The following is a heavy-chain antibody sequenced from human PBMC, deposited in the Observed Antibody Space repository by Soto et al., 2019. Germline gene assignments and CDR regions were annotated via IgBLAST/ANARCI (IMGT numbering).Heavy chain of an antibody. CDR1: GFTFSSYA. CDR3: ARDKRIQLWLPKYYYYGMDV. D-gene: IGHD5-18*01. V-gene: IGHV3-30-3*01. CDR2: ISYDGSNK. J-gene: IGHJ6*02. Sequence: QVQLVESGGGVVQPGRSLRLSCAASGFTFSSYAMHWVRQAPGKGLEWVAVISYDGSNKYYADSVKGRFTISRDNSKNQLYLQMNSLRAEDTAVYYCARDKRIQLWLPKYYYYGMDVWGQGTTVAVSS.